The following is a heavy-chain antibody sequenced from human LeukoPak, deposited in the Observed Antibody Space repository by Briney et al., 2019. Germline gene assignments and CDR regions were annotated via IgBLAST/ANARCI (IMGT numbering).Heavy chain of an antibody. CDR3: AKDKGYPMDV. D-gene: IGHD1-1*01. V-gene: IGHV3-30*02. J-gene: IGHJ6*02. Sequence: GGSLRLSCAASGFTFSSYGMHWVRQAPGKGLEWVAFIRYDGSNKYYADSVEGRFTISRDNSKYTLYLQMNSLRAEDTAVYYCAKDKGYPMDVWGQGTTVTVSS. CDR2: IRYDGSNK. CDR1: GFTFSSYG.